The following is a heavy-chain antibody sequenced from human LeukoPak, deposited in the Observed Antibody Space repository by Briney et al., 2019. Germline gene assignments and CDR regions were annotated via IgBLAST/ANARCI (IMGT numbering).Heavy chain of an antibody. D-gene: IGHD3-10*01. V-gene: IGHV5-51*01. Sequence: GESLKISCKGSGYRFTTHWIGWVRQMPGKGLEWMGIIYPGDSDTRYRPSFKGQVTISADKSISTAYLQWSSLKASDTAMYYCASVVRGVTSPTYGFDIWGQGTMVTVSS. J-gene: IGHJ3*02. CDR2: IYPGDSDT. CDR3: ASVVRGVTSPTYGFDI. CDR1: GYRFTTHW.